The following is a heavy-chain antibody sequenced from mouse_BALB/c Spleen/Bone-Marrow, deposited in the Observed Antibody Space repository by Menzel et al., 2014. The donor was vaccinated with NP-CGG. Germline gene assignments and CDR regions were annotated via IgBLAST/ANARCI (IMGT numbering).Heavy chain of an antibody. CDR1: GFTFGSYA. Sequence: EVKLVESGGGLVKPGGSLKLSCAASGFTFGSYAMSGVRQTPEKRLEWVASIRSGGSTYYPDSVKGRFTISRDNARNILYLQMSSLRSEDTAMYYCARGGGYDYGSWFAYWGQGTLVTVSA. D-gene: IGHD2-4*01. CDR3: ARGGGYDYGSWFAY. CDR2: IRSGGST. J-gene: IGHJ3*01. V-gene: IGHV5-6-5*01.